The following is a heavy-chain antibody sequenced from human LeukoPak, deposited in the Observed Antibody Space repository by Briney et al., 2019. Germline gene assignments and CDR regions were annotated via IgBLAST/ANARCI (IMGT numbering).Heavy chain of an antibody. V-gene: IGHV3-53*05. J-gene: IGHJ4*02. CDR1: GFSVSKTY. D-gene: IGHD6-19*01. Sequence: GGSLRPSCAASGFSVSKTYMTWVRQAAGKGLEWASFISVIGDTYYADSVKGRFTISRDNTENTLYLQMNSLTVEDTAVYYCARVKTDTSGWYHFDYWGQGPLATVSS. CDR3: ARVKTDTSGWYHFDY. CDR2: ISVIGDT.